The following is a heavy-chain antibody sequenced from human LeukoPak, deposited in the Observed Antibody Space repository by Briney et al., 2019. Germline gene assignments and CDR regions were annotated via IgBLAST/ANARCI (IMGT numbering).Heavy chain of an antibody. CDR1: GFTFSTYA. Sequence: PGGSLRLSCAASGFTFSTYAMSWVRQAPGKGLGWVSGISGSDDNTFYADSVKGRFTISRDNSKNTLYLQMNSLRAEDTAVYYCAKDRVCSGGSCYFDYWGQGTLVTVSS. CDR2: ISGSDDNT. V-gene: IGHV3-23*01. D-gene: IGHD2-15*01. J-gene: IGHJ4*02. CDR3: AKDRVCSGGSCYFDY.